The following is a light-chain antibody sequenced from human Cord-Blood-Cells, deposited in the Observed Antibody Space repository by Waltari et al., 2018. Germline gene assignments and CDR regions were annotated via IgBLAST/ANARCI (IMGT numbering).Light chain of an antibody. CDR3: QAWDSSNWV. V-gene: IGLV3-1*01. CDR1: KLGDKY. CDR2: QDS. Sequence: SYELTQPPSVSVSPGQTASITCSGDKLGDKYACWYQQKPGQSPVLVIYQDSKQPSGIPGRFSGSNSGNTATLTISGTQAMDEADYYCQAWDSSNWVFGGGTKLTVL. J-gene: IGLJ3*02.